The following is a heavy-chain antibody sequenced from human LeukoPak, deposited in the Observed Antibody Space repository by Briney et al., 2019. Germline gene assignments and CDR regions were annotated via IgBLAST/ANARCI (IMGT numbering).Heavy chain of an antibody. CDR2: ISYDGSNK. J-gene: IGHJ4*02. CDR3: ATDRSSIAARPH. Sequence: GGSLRLSCAASGFTFSSYAMHWVRQAPGKGLEWVAVISYDGSNKYYADSVKGRFTISRDNSKNTLYLQMNSLRAEDTAVYYCATDRSSIAARPHWGQGTLATVSS. V-gene: IGHV3-30-3*01. CDR1: GFTFSSYA. D-gene: IGHD6-6*01.